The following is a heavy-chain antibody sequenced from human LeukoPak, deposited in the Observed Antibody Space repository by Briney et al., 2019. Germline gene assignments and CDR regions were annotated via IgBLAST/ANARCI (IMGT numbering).Heavy chain of an antibody. CDR1: GGSISSGSYY. D-gene: IGHD6-13*01. Sequence: SQTLSLTCTVSGGSISSGSYYWSWIRQPAAKGLEWIGRIYPSGSTNYNPSLKSRVTMSVDTPKNQFSLKLSSVTAADTAVYYCARSPGLSSSSRLFDYWGQGTLVTVSS. CDR3: ARSPGLSSSSRLFDY. CDR2: IYPSGST. V-gene: IGHV4-61*02. J-gene: IGHJ4*02.